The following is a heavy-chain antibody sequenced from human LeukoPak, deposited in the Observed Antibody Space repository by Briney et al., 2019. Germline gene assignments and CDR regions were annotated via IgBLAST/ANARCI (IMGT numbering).Heavy chain of an antibody. J-gene: IGHJ4*02. V-gene: IGHV3-53*01. CDR2: IYSGGST. Sequence: GGSLRLSCAASGFTVSSNYMSWVRQAPGKGLEWVSVIYSGGSTYYADSVKGRFTISRDNSKNTLYLQMNSLGAEDTAVYYCAKDMQVDSSGWFDYWGQGTLVTVPS. CDR3: AKDMQVDSSGWFDY. D-gene: IGHD6-19*01. CDR1: GFTVSSNY.